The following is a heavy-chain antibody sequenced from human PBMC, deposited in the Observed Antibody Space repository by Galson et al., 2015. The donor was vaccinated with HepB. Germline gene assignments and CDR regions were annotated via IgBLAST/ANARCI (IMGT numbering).Heavy chain of an antibody. CDR1: GFTFSSYS. D-gene: IGHD3-22*01. J-gene: IGHJ4*02. Sequence: SLRLSCAASGFTFSSYSMNWVRQAPGKGLEWVSYISSSSSTIYYADSVKGRFTISRDNAKNSLYLQMNSLRDEDTAVYYCARIPPSRDYYDSSDERGYWGQGTLVTVSS. V-gene: IGHV3-48*02. CDR3: ARIPPSRDYYDSSDERGY. CDR2: ISSSSSTI.